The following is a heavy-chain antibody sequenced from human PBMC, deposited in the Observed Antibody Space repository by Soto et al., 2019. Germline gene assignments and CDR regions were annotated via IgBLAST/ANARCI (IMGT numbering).Heavy chain of an antibody. J-gene: IGHJ2*01. CDR3: ARGRGYCSGGSCYRPFDL. D-gene: IGHD2-15*01. CDR1: GGSFSGYY. V-gene: IGHV4-34*01. Sequence: QVQLQQWGAGLLKPSETLSLTCAVYGGSFSGYYWSWIRQPPGKGLEWIGEINHSGSTNYNPSLKSRVTISVDTSKNQFSLKLSSVTAADTAVYYCARGRGYCSGGSCYRPFDLWGRGTLVTVSS. CDR2: INHSGST.